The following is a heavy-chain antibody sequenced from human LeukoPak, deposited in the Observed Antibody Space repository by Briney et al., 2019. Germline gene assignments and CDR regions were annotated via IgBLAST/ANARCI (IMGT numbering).Heavy chain of an antibody. CDR1: GFTVSSNY. CDR3: ARVGSPG. J-gene: IGHJ4*02. CDR2: IYSDLST. V-gene: IGHV3-53*01. D-gene: IGHD3-10*01. Sequence: GGSLRLSCAASGFTVSSNYMSWVRQAPGKGLEWVSVIYSDLSTYYADSVKGRFTISRGNSKNTLYLHMNSPRAEDTAVYYCARVGSPGWGQGTLVTVSS.